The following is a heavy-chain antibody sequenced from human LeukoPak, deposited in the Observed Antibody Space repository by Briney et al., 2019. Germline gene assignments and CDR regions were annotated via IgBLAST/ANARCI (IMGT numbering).Heavy chain of an antibody. J-gene: IGHJ4*02. D-gene: IGHD6-13*01. Sequence: SETLSLTCTVSGGSISSYYWSWIRQPPGKGLEWIGYIYYSGSTNYNPPLKSRVTISVDTSKNQFSLKLSSVTAADTAVYYCAIFPVGIAAAGTLYWGQGTLVTVSS. CDR1: GGSISSYY. CDR2: IYYSGST. CDR3: AIFPVGIAAAGTLY. V-gene: IGHV4-59*01.